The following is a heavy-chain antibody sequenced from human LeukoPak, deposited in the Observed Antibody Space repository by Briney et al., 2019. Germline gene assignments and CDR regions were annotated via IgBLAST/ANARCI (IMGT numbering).Heavy chain of an antibody. CDR3: ARHQPDSGSYYNSIYYGMDV. D-gene: IGHD3-10*01. CDR1: GGSISSYY. CDR2: IYYSGST. J-gene: IGHJ6*02. Sequence: PSETLSLTCTVSGGSISSYYGSWIRQPPGKGLEWIGYIYYSGSTNYNPSLKSRVTISVDTSRNQFSLKLSSVTAADTAVYYCARHQPDSGSYYNSIYYGMDVWGQGTTVAVSS. V-gene: IGHV4-59*08.